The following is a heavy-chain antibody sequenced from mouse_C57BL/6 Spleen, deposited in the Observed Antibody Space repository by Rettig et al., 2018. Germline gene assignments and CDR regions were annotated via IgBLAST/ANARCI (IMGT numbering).Heavy chain of an antibody. J-gene: IGHJ2*01. CDR2: TYSGVP. Sequence: TYSGVPTYADDFKGRFAFSLETSASTAYLQINNLKNEDTATYFCAREGASTVVEDYWGQGTTLTVSS. V-gene: IGHV9-3*01. CDR3: AREGASTVVEDY. D-gene: IGHD1-1*01.